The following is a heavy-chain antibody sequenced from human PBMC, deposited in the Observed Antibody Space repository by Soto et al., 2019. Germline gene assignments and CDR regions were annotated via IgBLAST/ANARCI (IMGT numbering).Heavy chain of an antibody. CDR3: ARAPSTTRFSYYYYYGMDV. CDR2: INHSGST. V-gene: IGHV4-34*01. J-gene: IGHJ6*02. D-gene: IGHD4-4*01. CDR1: GGSFSGYY. Sequence: QVQLQQWGAGLLKPSETLSLTCAVYGGSFSGYYWSWIRQPPGKGLEWIGEINHSGSTNYNPSLKSRVTISVDTSKNQFSLKLSYVTAADTAVYYCARAPSTTRFSYYYYYGMDVWGQGTTVTVSS.